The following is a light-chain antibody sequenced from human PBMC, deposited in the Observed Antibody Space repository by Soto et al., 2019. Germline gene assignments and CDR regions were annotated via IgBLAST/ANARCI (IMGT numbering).Light chain of an antibody. Sequence: EIVLTQSPGTLSLSPGERATLSCRASQSVSSSYLAWYQQKPRQAPRLLIYGASSRATGIPDRFSGSGSGTDFALTISRLEPEDCAVYYCQQYGISPPYTFGQGTKLEIK. CDR2: GAS. CDR1: QSVSSSY. CDR3: QQYGISPPYT. V-gene: IGKV3-20*01. J-gene: IGKJ2*01.